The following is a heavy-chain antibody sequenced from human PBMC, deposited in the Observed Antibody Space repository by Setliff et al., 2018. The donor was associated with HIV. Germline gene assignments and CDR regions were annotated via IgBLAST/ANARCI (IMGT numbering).Heavy chain of an antibody. CDR1: VASLSNRNYY. CDR2: ISHPGST. Sequence: SETLSLTCNASVASLSNRNYYWAWIRQPPGKGLEWVGSISHPGSTYYNASVKSRVTMFLDTSNNQFSLKLNSVTAADTALYYCARVDHDVLTGYLFFGPWGQGTLVTVSS. CDR3: ARVDHDVLTGYLFFGP. J-gene: IGHJ5*02. D-gene: IGHD3-9*01. V-gene: IGHV4-39*07.